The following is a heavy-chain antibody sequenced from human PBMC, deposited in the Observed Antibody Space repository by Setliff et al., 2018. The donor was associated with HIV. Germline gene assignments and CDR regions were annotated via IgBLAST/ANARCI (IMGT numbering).Heavy chain of an antibody. CDR2: IYYSGAT. CDR1: GGSFSGYY. Sequence: SETLSLTCAVYGGSFSGYYWSWIRQSPGKGLEWIGSIYYSGATYYKPSLKSRLTIAIDTSKNQFSLKLRSVTAADTAVYYCARVQYFNSGGYWATIRHYYYMDVWGKGTAVTVS. J-gene: IGHJ6*03. D-gene: IGHD3-22*01. V-gene: IGHV4-34*01. CDR3: ARVQYFNSGGYWATIRHYYYMDV.